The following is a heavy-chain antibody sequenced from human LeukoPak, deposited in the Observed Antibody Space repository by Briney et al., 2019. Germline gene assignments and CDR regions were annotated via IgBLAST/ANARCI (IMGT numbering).Heavy chain of an antibody. Sequence: ASVNVSCKASGYTFTGYYMHWVRQAPGQGLEWMGWINPNSGDTNYAQNFQGWVTMTRDTSISTAYMELSRLRSDDTAVYYCASSGTSDTHYFDYWGQGTLVTVSS. CDR1: GYTFTGYY. CDR3: ASSGTSDTHYFDY. D-gene: IGHD3-10*01. CDR2: INPNSGDT. J-gene: IGHJ4*02. V-gene: IGHV1-2*04.